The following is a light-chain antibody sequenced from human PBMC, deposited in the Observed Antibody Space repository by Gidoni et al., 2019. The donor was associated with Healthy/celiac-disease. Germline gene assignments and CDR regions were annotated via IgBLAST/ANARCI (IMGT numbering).Light chain of an antibody. CDR2: CAS. J-gene: IGKJ1*01. V-gene: IGKV3-15*01. Sequence: DIVMTQSPATLSVSPGERATLSCRASQSVSRNLAWYQQKPGQAPRLLIDCASTRATGITASFSGSGSGTEFTLTISSLQSEDFAVYYCQQYNNWPWTFGQGTKVEIK. CDR3: QQYNNWPWT. CDR1: QSVSRN.